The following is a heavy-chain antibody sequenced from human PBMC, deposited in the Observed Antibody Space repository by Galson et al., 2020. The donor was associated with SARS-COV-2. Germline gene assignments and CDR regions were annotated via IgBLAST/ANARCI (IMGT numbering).Heavy chain of an antibody. CDR1: GLTLSSYS. CDR2: ISSSSSTI. V-gene: IGHV3-48*02. CDR3: ARHLKNNPSGGFF. J-gene: IGHJ4*02. D-gene: IGHD1-1*01. Sequence: GGSLRLSCAASGLTLSSYSMNWVRQAPGKGLEWVSYISSSSSTIYYADSVKGRFTISRDNAKDSLYLEMNSLRDEDTAVYYCARHLKNNPSGGFFWGQGTLVTVSS.